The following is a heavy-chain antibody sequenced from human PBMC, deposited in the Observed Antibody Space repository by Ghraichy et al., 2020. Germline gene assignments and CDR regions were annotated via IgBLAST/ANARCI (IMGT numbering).Heavy chain of an antibody. J-gene: IGHJ3*02. V-gene: IGHV3-53*01. Sequence: LSLTCATSGLTVNSNYMTWVRQIPGKGLEWVSVIHPAGETYYADSVRGRFTISRDNSKNTVYLQMNSLRVEDTAVYYCARDRGNGAYWDIWGQGTMVTVSS. CDR3: ARDRGNGAYWDI. D-gene: IGHD3-10*01. CDR1: GLTVNSNY. CDR2: IHPAGET.